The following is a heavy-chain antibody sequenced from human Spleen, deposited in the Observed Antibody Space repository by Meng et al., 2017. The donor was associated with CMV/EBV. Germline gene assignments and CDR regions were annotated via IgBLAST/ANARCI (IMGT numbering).Heavy chain of an antibody. CDR1: GFTFTLYW. Sequence: ACGFTFTLYWMHWCRQAPGKGLVWVSRVNSDGSSTTYAASVKGRFTISRDNAKNTLSLQMNSLRAEDTAVYYCVRDLVDYTNRRFDYWGQGTLVTVSS. CDR3: VRDLVDYTNRRFDY. V-gene: IGHV3-74*01. J-gene: IGHJ4*02. CDR2: VNSDGSST. D-gene: IGHD4-11*01.